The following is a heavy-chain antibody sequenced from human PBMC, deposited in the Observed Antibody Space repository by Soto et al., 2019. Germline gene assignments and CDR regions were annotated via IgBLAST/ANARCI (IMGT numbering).Heavy chain of an antibody. D-gene: IGHD2-2*02. CDR1: GFTFSKFW. Sequence: GGSLRLSCAASGFTFSKFWMSWVRQVPGKGLEWVANIKQDGSQKYYVDSVKGRFTISRDNAKNSLYLQMNSLTPDDTAVYYCARVLLYSASGRGWFDPWGQGTLVTVSS. CDR3: ARVLLYSASGRGWFDP. V-gene: IGHV3-7*03. J-gene: IGHJ5*02. CDR2: IKQDGSQK.